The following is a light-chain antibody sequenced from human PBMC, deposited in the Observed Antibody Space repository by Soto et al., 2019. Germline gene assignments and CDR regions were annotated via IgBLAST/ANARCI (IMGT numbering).Light chain of an antibody. Sequence: DIVMAQSPDTLSVSPGERATLSCRASQSVGINLAWYQQKPGQAPRILIYGASTRATGVPARFSGSGSGTDLTLTISSLEPEDFAVYYCQQRSKWPLTFGGGTKVETK. CDR3: QQRSKWPLT. CDR1: QSVGIN. CDR2: GAS. J-gene: IGKJ4*01. V-gene: IGKV3-11*01.